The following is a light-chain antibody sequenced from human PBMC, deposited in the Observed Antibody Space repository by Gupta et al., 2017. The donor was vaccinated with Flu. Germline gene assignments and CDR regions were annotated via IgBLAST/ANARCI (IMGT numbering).Light chain of an antibody. Sequence: EVVLTPLPGTLSLSPGERATLSCRASQRNSRNYLIWYQQKPGQAPRLLIYGASTRATGIPDRFSGSGSGTEFTLTIRRLEPEDSAVYYCQQDDSAPYTFGQGTKMEIK. CDR1: QRNSRNY. V-gene: IGKV3-20*01. CDR3: QQDDSAPYT. CDR2: GAS. J-gene: IGKJ2*01.